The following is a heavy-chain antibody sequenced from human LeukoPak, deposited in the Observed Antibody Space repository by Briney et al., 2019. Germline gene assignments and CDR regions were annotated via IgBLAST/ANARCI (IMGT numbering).Heavy chain of an antibody. J-gene: IGHJ4*02. D-gene: IGHD3-10*01. CDR2: ISGGGGST. V-gene: IGHV3-23*01. Sequence: GGSLRLSCAASGFTFTSYSMNWVRQAPGKGLEWVSTISGGGGSTYYADSVKGRFTISRDNSRSTLYLQMNSLRPEDTAIYYCAREGYYGSGSPPSLYFDYWGQGTLVTVSS. CDR3: AREGYYGSGSPPSLYFDY. CDR1: GFTFTSYS.